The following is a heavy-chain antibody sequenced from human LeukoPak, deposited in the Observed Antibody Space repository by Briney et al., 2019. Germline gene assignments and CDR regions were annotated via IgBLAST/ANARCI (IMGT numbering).Heavy chain of an antibody. CDR3: ARGGSPGYYMDV. Sequence: ASVKVSCKASGYTFTSYDINWVRQATGQGLEWMGWMNPNSGNTGYAQKFQGRVTMTRNTSISTAYMELSSLRSEDTAVYHCARGGSPGYYMDVWGKGTTVTISS. V-gene: IGHV1-8*01. CDR2: MNPNSGNT. CDR1: GYTFTSYD. J-gene: IGHJ6*03. D-gene: IGHD1-26*01.